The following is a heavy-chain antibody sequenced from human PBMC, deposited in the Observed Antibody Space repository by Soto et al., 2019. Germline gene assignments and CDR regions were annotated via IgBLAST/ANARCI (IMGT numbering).Heavy chain of an antibody. CDR3: ARVAVPYDYIWGSYRSNPFDY. D-gene: IGHD3-16*02. V-gene: IGHV4-34*01. CDR1: GGSFSGYY. J-gene: IGHJ4*02. Sequence: SETLSLTCAVYGGSFSGYYWSWIRQPPGKGLEWIGEINHSGSTNYNPSLKSRVTISVDTSKNQFSLKPSPVTAADTAVYYCARVAVPYDYIWGSYRSNPFDYWGQGTLVTVSS. CDR2: INHSGST.